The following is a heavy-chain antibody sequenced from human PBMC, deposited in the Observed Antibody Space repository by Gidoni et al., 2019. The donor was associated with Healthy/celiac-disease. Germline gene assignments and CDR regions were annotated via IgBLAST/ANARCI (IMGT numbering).Heavy chain of an antibody. CDR1: GSTVSSYG. D-gene: IGHD5-18*01. Sequence: EVQLLESGGGLVQPGGSLSLCGAARGSTVSSYGMSRVPQPPGKWLECVSAISSICGSPSYADSVKGRFTISRDHSKHTLYLQMTSLRAEDTAVYYCAKGSGYSSGNAPIDVWGQGTTVTVSS. CDR2: ISSICGSP. CDR3: AKGSGYSSGNAPIDV. J-gene: IGHJ6*02. V-gene: IGHV3-23*01.